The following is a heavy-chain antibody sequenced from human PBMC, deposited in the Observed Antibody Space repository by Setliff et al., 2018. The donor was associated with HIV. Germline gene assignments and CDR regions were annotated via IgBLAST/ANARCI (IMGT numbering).Heavy chain of an antibody. CDR3: ARHKTNYDFYAFDV. D-gene: IGHD3-3*01. Sequence: KTSETLSLTCTVSGGSFSSSTYSWGWIRQPPGMGLEWIGSIHSSGTTYYNPSLKSRVAISVDTSGSQFSLKLRSVTAADTAVYYCARHKTNYDFYAFDVWGQGTMVTVS. J-gene: IGHJ3*01. CDR2: IHSSGTT. CDR1: GGSFSSSTYS. V-gene: IGHV4-39*01.